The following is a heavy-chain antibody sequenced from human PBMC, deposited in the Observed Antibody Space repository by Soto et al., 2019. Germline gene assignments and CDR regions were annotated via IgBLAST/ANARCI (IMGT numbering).Heavy chain of an antibody. CDR1: GGSISSYY. V-gene: IGHV4-59*01. CDR3: ARDRRVRSMDV. J-gene: IGHJ6*02. Sequence: SETLSLTCTVSGGSISSYYWSWIRQPPGKGLEWIGYIYYSGSTNYNPSLKSRVTISVDTSKNQFSLKLSSVTAADTAVYYCARDRRVRSMDVWGQGTTVPASS. CDR2: IYYSGST.